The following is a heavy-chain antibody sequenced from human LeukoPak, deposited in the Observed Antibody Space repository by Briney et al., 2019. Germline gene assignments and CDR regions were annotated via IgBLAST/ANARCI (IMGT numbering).Heavy chain of an antibody. CDR2: IIPIFGTA. V-gene: IGHV1-69*06. J-gene: IGHJ4*02. Sequence: GSSVKVSCKASGGTFSSYVISWVGQAPGQGLEWMGGIIPIFGTAYYAQKFQGRVTNPADKSTSTAYKELSSLRSEDTAVYYCAKYYDILTGGYYFDYWGQGTLVTVSS. CDR1: GGTFSSYV. D-gene: IGHD3-9*01. CDR3: AKYYDILTGGYYFDY.